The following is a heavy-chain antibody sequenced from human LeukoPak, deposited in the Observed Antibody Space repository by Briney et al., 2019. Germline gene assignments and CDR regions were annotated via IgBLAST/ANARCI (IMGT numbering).Heavy chain of an antibody. Sequence: PSETLSLTCTVSGCSISSGGYYWSWIRQHPGKGLEWIGYIYYSGNTYYNPSLKSRVTISVDTSKNQFSLKLNSVTAADTAVYYCARGNNSAGRAFDIWGQGTMVTVSS. D-gene: IGHD1-1*01. CDR2: IYYSGNT. J-gene: IGHJ3*02. CDR3: ARGNNSAGRAFDI. V-gene: IGHV4-31*03. CDR1: GCSISSGGYY.